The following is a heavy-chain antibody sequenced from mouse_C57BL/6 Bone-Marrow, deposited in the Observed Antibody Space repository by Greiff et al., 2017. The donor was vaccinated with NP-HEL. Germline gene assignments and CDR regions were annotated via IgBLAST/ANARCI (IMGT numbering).Heavy chain of an antibody. CDR3: AEKDGNAYYAMGG. D-gene: IGHD1-1*01. CDR2: IWRGGST. Sequence: QVQLQQSGPGLVQPSQSLSITCTVSGFSLTSYGVHWVRQSPGKGLEWLGAIWRGGSTDYNAAFMSRLSIFKDNSKIQVFLKMNSLQADDAAIYYCAEKDGNAYYAMGGRGKRATVTV. V-gene: IGHV2-5*01. J-gene: IGHJ4*01. CDR1: GFSLTSYG.